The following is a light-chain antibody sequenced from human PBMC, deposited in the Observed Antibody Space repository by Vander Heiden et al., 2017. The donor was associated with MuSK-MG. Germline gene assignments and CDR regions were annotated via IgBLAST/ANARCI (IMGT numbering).Light chain of an antibody. V-gene: IGKV1-39*01. CDR2: AAS. Sequence: DIQMTQSPSSLSASVGDRVTITCRASQSISSYLNWYQQKPGKAPKLLIYAASSLQSGVPSRFSGSGSGTDFTLTISSLQPEDIATYYCQQYDNLPMYTFGQGTKLEIK. CDR1: QSISSY. J-gene: IGKJ2*01. CDR3: QQYDNLPMYT.